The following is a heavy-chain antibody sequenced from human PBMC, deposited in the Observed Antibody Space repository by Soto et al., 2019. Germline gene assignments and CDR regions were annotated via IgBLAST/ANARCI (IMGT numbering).Heavy chain of an antibody. CDR2: MNPNSGNT. V-gene: IGHV1-8*01. CDR3: ARANYDILTGRGFDP. Sequence: GPSVKVSCKASGYTFTSYDINCVRQATGQELEWMGWMNPNSGNTGYAQKFQGRVTMTKNTSISTAYMELSSLRSEDTAVYYCARANYDILTGRGFDPWGQGTLVTVSS. D-gene: IGHD3-9*01. CDR1: GYTFTSYD. J-gene: IGHJ5*02.